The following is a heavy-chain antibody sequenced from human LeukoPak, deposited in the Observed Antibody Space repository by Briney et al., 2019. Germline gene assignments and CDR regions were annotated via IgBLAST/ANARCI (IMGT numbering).Heavy chain of an antibody. CDR3: TRQGSSSNMTVRGVISHNWFDP. D-gene: IGHD3-10*01. V-gene: IGHV3-73*01. J-gene: IGHJ5*02. CDR1: GFTFSSYG. CDR2: IRSKANSYAT. Sequence: HPGGSLRLSCAVSGFTFSSYGMHWVRQASGKGLEWVGRIRSKANSYATAYAASVKGRFTISRDDSKNTAYLQMNSLKTEDTAVYYCTRQGSSSNMTVRGVISHNWFDPWGQGTLVTVSS.